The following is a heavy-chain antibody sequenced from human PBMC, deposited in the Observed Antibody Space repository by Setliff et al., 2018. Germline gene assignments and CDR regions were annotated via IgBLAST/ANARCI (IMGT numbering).Heavy chain of an antibody. CDR1: GLSYSNDW. D-gene: IGHD6-25*01. CDR2: INPHGTEK. CDR3: VPGRGS. J-gene: IGHJ5*02. Sequence: PGGSLRLSCTASGLSYSNDWVSWVRQAPGKGLEWLASINPHGTEKYYADSVKGRFTISRDNAKNSLSLQMNNLRADDTAVFYCVPGRGSWGQGALVTVSS. V-gene: IGHV3-7*01.